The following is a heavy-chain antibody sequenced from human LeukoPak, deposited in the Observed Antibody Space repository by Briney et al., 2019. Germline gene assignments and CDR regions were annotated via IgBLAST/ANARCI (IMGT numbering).Heavy chain of an antibody. CDR3: AKPEAPDYYDSSENYFDY. Sequence: GGSLRLSCAASGFTFDDYTMHWVRQAPGKGLERVSLISWDGGSTYYADSVKGRFTISRDNSKNSLYLQMNSLRTEDTALYYCAKPEAPDYYDSSENYFDYWGQGTLVTVSS. D-gene: IGHD3-22*01. CDR2: ISWDGGST. J-gene: IGHJ4*02. CDR1: GFTFDDYT. V-gene: IGHV3-43*01.